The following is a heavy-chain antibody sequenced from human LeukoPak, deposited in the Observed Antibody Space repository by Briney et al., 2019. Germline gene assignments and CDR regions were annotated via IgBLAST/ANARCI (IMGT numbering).Heavy chain of an antibody. CDR2: IYYSGST. Sequence: WVRQAPGKGPEWIGSIYYSGSTYYNPSLKSRVTISVDTSKNQFSLKLSSVTAADTAVYYCARVTRYDWKIFDPWGQGTLVTVSS. J-gene: IGHJ5*02. V-gene: IGHV4-39*07. D-gene: IGHD1-1*01. CDR3: ARVTRYDWKIFDP.